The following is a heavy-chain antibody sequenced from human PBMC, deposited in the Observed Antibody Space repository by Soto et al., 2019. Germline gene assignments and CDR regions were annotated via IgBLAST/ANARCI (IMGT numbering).Heavy chain of an antibody. CDR3: ASLLWFGDYYYGMDV. J-gene: IGHJ6*02. CDR2: IIPIFGTA. D-gene: IGHD3-10*01. Sequence: GASVKVSCKASGGTFSSYAISWGRQAPGQGLEWMGGIIPIFGTANYAQKFQGRVTITADKSTSTAYMELSSLRSEDTAVYYCASLLWFGDYYYGMDVWGQGTTVTVSS. CDR1: GGTFSSYA. V-gene: IGHV1-69*06.